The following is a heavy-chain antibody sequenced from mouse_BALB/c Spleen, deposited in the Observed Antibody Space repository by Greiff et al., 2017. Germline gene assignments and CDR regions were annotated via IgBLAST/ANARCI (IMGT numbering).Heavy chain of an antibody. J-gene: IGHJ4*01. V-gene: IGHV2-9*02. CDR2: IWAGGST. Sequence: VKVVESGPGLVAPSQSLSITCTVSGFSLTSYGVHWVRQPPGKGLEWLGVIWAGGSTNYNSALMSRLSISKDNSKSQVFLKMNSLQTDDTAMYYCARDRGLRMDYWGQGTSVTVSS. CDR3: ARDRGLRMDY. CDR1: GFSLTSYG. D-gene: IGHD2-2*01.